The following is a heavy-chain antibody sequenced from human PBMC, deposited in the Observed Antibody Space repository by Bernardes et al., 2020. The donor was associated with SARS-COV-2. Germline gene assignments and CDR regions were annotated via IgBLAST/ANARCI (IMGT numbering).Heavy chain of an antibody. CDR3: AKAGADIVVVVAATPALYYYYGMDV. CDR1: GYTFTSYG. V-gene: IGHV1-18*01. CDR2: ISAYNGNT. J-gene: IGHJ6*02. Sequence: ASVKVSCKASGYTFTSYGISWVRQAPGQGLEWMGWISAYNGNTNYAQKLQGRVTMTTDTSTSTAYMELRSLRSDDTAVYYCAKAGADIVVVVAATPALYYYYGMDVWGQGTTVTVSS. D-gene: IGHD2-15*01.